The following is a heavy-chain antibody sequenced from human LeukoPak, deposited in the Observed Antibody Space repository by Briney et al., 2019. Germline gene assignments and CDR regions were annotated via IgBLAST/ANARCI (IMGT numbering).Heavy chain of an antibody. CDR2: ISDSGRST. V-gene: IGHV3-23*01. CDR3: ATDRANTYDTTGYFIN. Sequence: PGGSLRRSCAASGFTFSSYAMTWVRQAPGKGLEWVSSISDSGRSTHYADSVKGRFTISRDNSKDTLYLQLNGLTVEDTAVYYCATDRANTYDTTGYFINWGQGTLVTVSS. D-gene: IGHD3-22*01. CDR1: GFTFSSYA. J-gene: IGHJ4*02.